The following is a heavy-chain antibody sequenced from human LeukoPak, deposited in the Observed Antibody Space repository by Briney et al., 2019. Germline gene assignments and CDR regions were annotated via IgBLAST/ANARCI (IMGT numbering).Heavy chain of an antibody. J-gene: IGHJ4*02. Sequence: GGSLRLSCAASGFTFSSYAMSWVRQAPGKGLEWVSAISGSGGSTYYADSVKGRFTISRDNSKNTLYLQMNSLRAEDTAVYYCAKDRTYYYDSSGYYGYWGQGTLVTVSS. D-gene: IGHD3-22*01. V-gene: IGHV3-23*01. CDR3: AKDRTYYYDSSGYYGY. CDR2: ISGSGGST. CDR1: GFTFSSYA.